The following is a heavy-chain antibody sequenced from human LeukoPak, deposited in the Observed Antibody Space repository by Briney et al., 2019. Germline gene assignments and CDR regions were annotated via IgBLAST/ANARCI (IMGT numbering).Heavy chain of an antibody. CDR3: AKAGGDLWSGLGDNNWFDP. Sequence: PGGSLRLSCAASGFTFSSYAMSWVRQAPGKGLEWVSAISGSGGSTYYADSVKGRFTISRDNSKTTLYLQMNSLRAEDTAVYYCAKAGGDLWSGLGDNNWFDPWGQGTLVTVSS. V-gene: IGHV3-23*01. CDR1: GFTFSSYA. J-gene: IGHJ5*02. CDR2: ISGSGGST. D-gene: IGHD3-3*01.